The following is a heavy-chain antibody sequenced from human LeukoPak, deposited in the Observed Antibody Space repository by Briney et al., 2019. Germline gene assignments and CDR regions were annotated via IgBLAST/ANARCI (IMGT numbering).Heavy chain of an antibody. CDR2: INHSGST. V-gene: IGHV4-34*01. Sequence: PSETLSLTCAVYGGSFSGYYWSWIRQPPGKGLEWIGEINHSGSTNYNPSLKSRVTISVDTSKNQFSLKPSSVTAADTAVYYCARARYSSGWYYYWGQGTLVTVSS. J-gene: IGHJ4*02. CDR3: ARARYSSGWYYY. D-gene: IGHD6-19*01. CDR1: GGSFSGYY.